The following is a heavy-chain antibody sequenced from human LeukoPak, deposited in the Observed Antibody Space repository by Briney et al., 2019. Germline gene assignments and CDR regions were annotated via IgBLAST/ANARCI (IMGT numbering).Heavy chain of an antibody. CDR3: VRDGGVSGYDLLDY. D-gene: IGHD5-12*01. CDR2: INQDGSEE. V-gene: IGHV3-7*01. J-gene: IGHJ4*02. Sequence: GGSLRLSCAASGFTFSHYWMTWVRQAPGKGLEWVAQINQDGSEEYYMDSVKARFTISRDNAKNSVYLQMNSLRAEDTAVYYCVRDGGVSGYDLLDYWGQGTLVTVSS. CDR1: GFTFSHYW.